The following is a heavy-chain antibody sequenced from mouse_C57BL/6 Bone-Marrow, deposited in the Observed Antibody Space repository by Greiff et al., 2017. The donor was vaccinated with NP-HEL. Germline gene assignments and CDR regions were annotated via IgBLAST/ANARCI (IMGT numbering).Heavy chain of an antibody. CDR1: GYTFTSYT. D-gene: IGHD1-1*01. Sequence: VQLQESGAELARPGASVKMSCKASGYTFTSYTMHWVKQRPGQGLEWIGYINPSSGYTKYNQKFKDKATLTADKSSSTAYMQLSSLTSEDSAVYYCARGNYYGSSGAFWGQGTTLTVSS. J-gene: IGHJ2*01. CDR3: ARGNYYGSSGAF. CDR2: INPSSGYT. V-gene: IGHV1-4*01.